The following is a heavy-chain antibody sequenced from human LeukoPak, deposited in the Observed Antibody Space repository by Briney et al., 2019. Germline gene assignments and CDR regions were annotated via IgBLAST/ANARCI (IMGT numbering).Heavy chain of an antibody. D-gene: IGHD3-3*01. V-gene: IGHV3-30*18. CDR2: ISYDGSNK. CDR1: GFTFSSYG. CDR3: AKESRAYYDFWSGYYGLLT. J-gene: IGHJ5*02. Sequence: GGSLRLSCAASGFTFSSYGMHWVRQAPGKGLEWVAVISYDGSNKYYADSVKGRFTISRDNSKNTLYLQMNSLRAEDTAVYYCAKESRAYYDFWSGYYGLLTWGQGTLVTVSS.